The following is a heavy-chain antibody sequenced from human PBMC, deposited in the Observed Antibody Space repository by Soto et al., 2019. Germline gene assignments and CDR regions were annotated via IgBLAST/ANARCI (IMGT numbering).Heavy chain of an antibody. D-gene: IGHD1-1*01. V-gene: IGHV3-30*18. J-gene: IGHJ4*02. CDR1: GSPLSPFG. CDR3: AKSVYNWNDGFFDY. Sequence: QVQLVESGGGGVKPGRSLRPPCAALGSPLSPFGMPWVRRAQGKGLGWGAVISYDGNNKYYADSVKGRFTISRDNSKNTLYLQMSSLRAEDTAVYYCAKSVYNWNDGFFDYWGQGTLVTVSS. CDR2: ISYDGNNK.